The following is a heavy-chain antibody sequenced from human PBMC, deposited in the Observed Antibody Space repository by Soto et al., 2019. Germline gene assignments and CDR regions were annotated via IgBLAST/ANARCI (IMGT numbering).Heavy chain of an antibody. D-gene: IGHD2-2*03. CDR1: GYSFTSYW. CDR3: ARQELDIVVDSSRSFDY. J-gene: IGHJ4*02. Sequence: GESLKISCKGSGYSFTSYWIGWVRQMPGKGLEWMGIIYPGDSDTRYSPSFQGQVTISADKSISTAYLQWSSLKASDTAMYYCARQELDIVVDSSRSFDYWGQGTLVTVSS. V-gene: IGHV5-51*01. CDR2: IYPGDSDT.